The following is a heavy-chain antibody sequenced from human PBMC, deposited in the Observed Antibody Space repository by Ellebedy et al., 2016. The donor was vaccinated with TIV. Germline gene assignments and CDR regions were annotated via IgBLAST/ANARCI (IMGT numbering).Heavy chain of an antibody. V-gene: IGHV3-30*18. Sequence: GESLKISCAASGFTFKNYGLHSVRQAPGKGLQWVAVISYDGSSEFFAGSVQGRSTISRDNSKNTVYLQINSLRTDDTAIYYCAKELQSGPAGICLHNYFDPWGQGTLVTVSS. CDR2: ISYDGSSE. CDR1: GFTFKNYG. J-gene: IGHJ5*02. CDR3: AKELQSGPAGICLHNYFDP. D-gene: IGHD2-15*01.